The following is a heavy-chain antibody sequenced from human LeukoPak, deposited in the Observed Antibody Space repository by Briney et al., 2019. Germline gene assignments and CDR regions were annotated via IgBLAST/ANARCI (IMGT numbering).Heavy chain of an antibody. CDR2: ISSSGSTI. Sequence: GGSLRLSCAASGFTFSSYEMNWVRQAPGKGLEWVSYISSSGSTIYYADSVKGRFTISRDNSKNTLFLQMNSLRAEDTALYYCAKLSGKTVAGTNYYFDYWGQGTLVTVSS. D-gene: IGHD6-19*01. J-gene: IGHJ4*02. CDR3: AKLSGKTVAGTNYYFDY. V-gene: IGHV3-48*03. CDR1: GFTFSSYE.